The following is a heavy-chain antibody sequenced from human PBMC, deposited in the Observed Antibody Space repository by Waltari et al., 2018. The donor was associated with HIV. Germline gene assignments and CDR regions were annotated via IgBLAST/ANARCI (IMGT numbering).Heavy chain of an antibody. CDR3: TRLGGGRGLIQWYYYSGMDV. CDR1: RFQFGVFG. CDR2: NSWGGVNM. D-gene: IGHD3-16*01. V-gene: IGHV3-9*01. Sequence: EEKLVESGGALAQPGRTLRLSGAASRFQFGVFGMYWVGQVPGKGLEWVSGNSWGGVNMAYGDSVRGRFIISRDNARKFVYLERNSLRHEDTAVYYCTRLGGGRGLIQWYYYSGMDVWGQGTTVTVSS. J-gene: IGHJ6*02.